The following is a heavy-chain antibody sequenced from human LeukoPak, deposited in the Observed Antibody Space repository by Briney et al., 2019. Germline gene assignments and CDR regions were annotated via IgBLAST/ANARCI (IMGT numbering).Heavy chain of an antibody. D-gene: IGHD2-8*02. V-gene: IGHV3-21*01. Sequence: GGSLRLSCAGSGFALKSYSLTWVRQAPGKGLERVSSISSTSAYIHYADSVKGRFTISRDNVHNVVYLEMNSLGAEDTATYYCARVAVSGPTGWFDSWGQGTLVIVSS. J-gene: IGHJ5*01. CDR2: ISSTSAYI. CDR1: GFALKSYS. CDR3: ARVAVSGPTGWFDS.